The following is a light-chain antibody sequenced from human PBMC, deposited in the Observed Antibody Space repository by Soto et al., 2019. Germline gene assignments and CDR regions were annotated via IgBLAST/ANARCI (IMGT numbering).Light chain of an antibody. CDR1: QNIFNY. Sequence: DVQLTQSPSPLPASVGDRVAITCQATQNIFNYLNWFQQRPGKTPQLLISDASHLEPGVPSRFSRQRSGKDFTVIIRDLQPDDFATYCCQQYEDLPLTFDGGTMVEV. CDR2: DAS. V-gene: IGKV1-33*01. J-gene: IGKJ4*01. CDR3: QQYEDLPLT.